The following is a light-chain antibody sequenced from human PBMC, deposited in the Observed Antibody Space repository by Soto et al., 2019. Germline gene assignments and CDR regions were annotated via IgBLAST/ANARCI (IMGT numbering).Light chain of an antibody. V-gene: IGKV3-11*01. CDR2: DAS. CDR1: QSVTTY. J-gene: IGKJ1*01. CDR3: QQRSNWPRT. Sequence: ETVLTQSPATLSLSPGERATLSCRASQSVTTYLAWYQQKPGQAPRLLIYDASTRATDIPARFSGSGSGTDFTLTISSLEPEDLAVYFCQQRSNWPRTFGQGTKVDIK.